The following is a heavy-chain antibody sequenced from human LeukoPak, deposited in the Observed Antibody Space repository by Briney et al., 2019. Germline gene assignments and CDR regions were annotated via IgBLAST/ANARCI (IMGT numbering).Heavy chain of an antibody. CDR3: ARDQYDTWSRRGNFDS. D-gene: IGHD3-3*01. CDR1: GFTFGKYW. CDR2: IKLDGSEK. V-gene: IGHV3-7*03. Sequence: GGSLRLSCVASGFTFGKYWMSSVRQAPGKGLEWVANIKLDGSEKNYVDSVKGRFTISRDNTKNSLYLQMNSLRAEDTAVFYCARDQYDTWSRRGNFDSWGQGTLVIVSS. J-gene: IGHJ4*02.